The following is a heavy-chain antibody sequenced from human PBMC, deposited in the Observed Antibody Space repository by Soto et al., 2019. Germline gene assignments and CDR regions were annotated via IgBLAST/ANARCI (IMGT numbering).Heavy chain of an antibody. Sequence: QVQLVQSGAEVKKPGSSVKVSCKASGGTFGSYAISWVRQAPGQGLEWMGGIIPIPGTANYEQKFQGRVTISAEESSSTADMELSSLRSEDTAVYYCARSQGSSTSLEIYYYYYYGMDVWGKGTTVTVSS. CDR1: GGTFGSYA. J-gene: IGHJ6*04. D-gene: IGHD2-2*01. CDR3: ARSQGSSTSLEIYYYYYYGMDV. V-gene: IGHV1-69*01. CDR2: IIPIPGTA.